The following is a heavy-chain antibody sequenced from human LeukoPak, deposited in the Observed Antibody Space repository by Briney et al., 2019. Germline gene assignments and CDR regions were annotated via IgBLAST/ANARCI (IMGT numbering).Heavy chain of an antibody. Sequence: RGSLRLSCAASGFTFDDYAMHWVRQAPGKGLEWVSLISGDGGSTYYADSVQGRFTISRDNSKNSLYLQMNSLRAEDTAVYYCARSALGELSLLSYWGQGTLVTVSS. J-gene: IGHJ4*02. D-gene: IGHD3-16*02. CDR3: ARSALGELSLLSY. CDR2: ISGDGGST. V-gene: IGHV3-43*02. CDR1: GFTFDDYA.